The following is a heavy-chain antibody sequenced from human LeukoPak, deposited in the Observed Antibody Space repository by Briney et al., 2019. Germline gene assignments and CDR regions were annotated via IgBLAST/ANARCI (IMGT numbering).Heavy chain of an antibody. J-gene: IGHJ6*02. CDR1: GSSISSYY. CDR2: IYTSGST. CDR3: AREPAVSGYYGMDV. D-gene: IGHD6-19*01. V-gene: IGHV4-4*07. Sequence: SETLSLTCTVSGSSISSYYWSWIRQPAGKGLEWIGRIYTSGSTNYNPSLKSRVTMSVDTSKNQFSLKLSSVTAADTAVYYCAREPAVSGYYGMDVWGQGTTVTVSS.